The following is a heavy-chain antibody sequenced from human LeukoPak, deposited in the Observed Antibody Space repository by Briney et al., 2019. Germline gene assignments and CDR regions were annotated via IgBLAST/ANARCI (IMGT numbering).Heavy chain of an antibody. CDR2: ISSSSSYI. CDR3: ARDSAYYYDSSGYYP. J-gene: IGHJ5*02. D-gene: IGHD3-22*01. V-gene: IGHV3-21*01. Sequence: GGSLRLSCAASGFTFSSYAMGWVRQAPGKGLEWVSSISSSSSYIYYADSVKGRFTISRDNAKNSLYLQMNSLRAEDTAVYYCARDSAYYYDSSGYYPWGQGTLVTVSS. CDR1: GFTFSSYA.